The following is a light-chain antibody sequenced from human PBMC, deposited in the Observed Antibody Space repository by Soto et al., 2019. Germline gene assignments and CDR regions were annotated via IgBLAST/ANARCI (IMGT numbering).Light chain of an antibody. J-gene: IGLJ2*01. CDR1: SSDVGGYNY. Sequence: QSALTQPRSVSGSPGQSVTISCTGTSSDVGGYNYVSWYQKYPGKAPRLMIYDVSKRPSGVPDRFSGSKSGNTASLTISGLQAEDEADYYCCSHAGSFTLVFGGGTKLHRP. V-gene: IGLV2-11*01. CDR2: DVS. CDR3: CSHAGSFTLV.